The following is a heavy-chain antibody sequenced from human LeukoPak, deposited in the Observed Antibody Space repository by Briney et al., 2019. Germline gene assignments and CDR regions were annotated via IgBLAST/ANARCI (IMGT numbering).Heavy chain of an antibody. CDR2: IHWSGVGT. Sequence: PGRSLRLSCAASGFTFDDCAIHWVRQAPGKGLEWVSGIHWSGVGTGYAASVKGRFTISRDNAKNSLYLQMNSRRVEDTALYHCVRGGYAGNSDLWGQGTLVTVSS. D-gene: IGHD4-23*01. CDR1: GFTFDDCA. V-gene: IGHV3-20*01. CDR3: VRGGYAGNSDL. J-gene: IGHJ4*02.